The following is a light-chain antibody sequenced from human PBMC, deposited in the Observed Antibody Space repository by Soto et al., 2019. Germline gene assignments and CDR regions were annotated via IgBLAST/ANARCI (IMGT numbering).Light chain of an antibody. Sequence: QSALTQPASVSGSPGQSITISCTGTSSDIGSYNYVSWYQQHPGKAPKLMIYDVSNRPSGVSNRFSGSKSGNTASLTISGLQAEDEADYYCISYTSSSPLFGGGTKLTVL. V-gene: IGLV2-14*03. CDR1: SSDIGSYNY. CDR3: ISYTSSSPL. J-gene: IGLJ2*01. CDR2: DVS.